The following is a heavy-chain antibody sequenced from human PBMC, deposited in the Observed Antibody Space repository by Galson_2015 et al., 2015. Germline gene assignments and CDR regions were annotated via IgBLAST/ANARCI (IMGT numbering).Heavy chain of an antibody. CDR2: IYHSGST. Sequence: SETLSLTCAVSGGSISSSNWWSWVLQPPGKGLEWIGEIYHSGSTNYNPSLKSRVTISVDKSKNQFSLRLSSVTAADTAVYYCAKRGGSWYSIGYFDYWGQGTLVTVSS. V-gene: IGHV4-4*02. J-gene: IGHJ4*02. CDR3: AKRGGSWYSIGYFDY. CDR1: GGSISSSNW. D-gene: IGHD6-13*01.